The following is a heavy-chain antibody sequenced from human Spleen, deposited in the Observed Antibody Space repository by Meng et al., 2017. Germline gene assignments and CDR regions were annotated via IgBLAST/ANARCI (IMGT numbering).Heavy chain of an antibody. CDR3: ARDLSARSFDY. V-gene: IGHV3-33*08. D-gene: IGHD6-19*01. Sequence: GESLKISCAASGFTFSSYGMNWVRQAPGKGLEWVAGVYSDGSKKVYADSVKGRFTISRDLSKNTLYLQMNSLTAEDTAVYYCARDLSARSFDYGGQGTLVTVSS. CDR1: GFTFSSYG. CDR2: VYSDGSKK. J-gene: IGHJ4*02.